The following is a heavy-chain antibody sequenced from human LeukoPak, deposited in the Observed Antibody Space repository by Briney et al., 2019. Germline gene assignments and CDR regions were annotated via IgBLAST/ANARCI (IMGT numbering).Heavy chain of an antibody. CDR1: GFTLSSYE. J-gene: IGHJ4*02. V-gene: IGHV3-48*03. Sequence: GGSLRLSCAASGFTLSSYEMNWVRQAPGKGLEWVSYISSSGSTIYCADSVKGRFTISRYNAKNSLYLQMNSLRAEDTAVYYCASGVTIFGVVRFDYWGRGTPVTVSS. D-gene: IGHD3-3*01. CDR3: ASGVTIFGVVRFDY. CDR2: ISSSGSTI.